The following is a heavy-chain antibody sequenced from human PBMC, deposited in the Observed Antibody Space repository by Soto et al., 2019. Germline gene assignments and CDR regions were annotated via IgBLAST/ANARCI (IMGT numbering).Heavy chain of an antibody. Sequence: PGGSLRLSCAASGFTLSSYAMSWGRQAPGKGLEWVSAISGSGGSTYYADSVKGRFTISRDNSKNTLYLQMNSLRAEDTAVYYCASENTVTTVYYYYGMDVWGQGTTVPVSS. D-gene: IGHD4-17*01. CDR1: GFTLSSYA. V-gene: IGHV3-23*01. CDR3: ASENTVTTVYYYYGMDV. CDR2: ISGSGGST. J-gene: IGHJ6*02.